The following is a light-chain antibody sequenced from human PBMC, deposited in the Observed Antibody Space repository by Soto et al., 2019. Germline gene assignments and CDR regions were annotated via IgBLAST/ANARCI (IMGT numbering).Light chain of an antibody. CDR2: DVS. V-gene: IGLV2-14*03. CDR1: SGDVGGYNH. CDR3: KSFATTFYV. Sequence: QSVLTQPASVSGSPGQSITISCTGTSGDVGGYNHDSWYQQHPGKAPKLLIYDVSNRPSGVSNRYSASKSGNTASLTISGVQAEDEADYYCKSFATTFYVFGTGTKVTVL. J-gene: IGLJ1*01.